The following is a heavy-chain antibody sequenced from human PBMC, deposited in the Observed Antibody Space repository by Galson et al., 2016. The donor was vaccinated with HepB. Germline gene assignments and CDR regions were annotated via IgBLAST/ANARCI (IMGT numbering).Heavy chain of an antibody. J-gene: IGHJ2*01. Sequence: ETLSLTCGVSGGSISQNNWWTWVRPAPGMGLEWIGEVFHSENSVYNPSLKSRVSISVDKSKNHFSLRLTSVTAADTAIYFCTRHSKLSDWYFDLWGRGTLVTVSS. CDR2: VFHSENS. D-gene: IGHD1-26*01. V-gene: IGHV4/OR15-8*01. CDR3: TRHSKLSDWYFDL. CDR1: GGSISQNNW.